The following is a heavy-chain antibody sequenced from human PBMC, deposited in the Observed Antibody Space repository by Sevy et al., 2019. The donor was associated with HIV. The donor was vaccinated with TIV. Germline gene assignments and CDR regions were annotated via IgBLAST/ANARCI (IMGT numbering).Heavy chain of an antibody. V-gene: IGHV4-39*01. D-gene: IGHD3-3*01. CDR3: VRQVGQLRCDDWSPGYFDY. J-gene: IGHJ4*02. CDR1: DGSISSSPYY. Sequence: SETLSLTCTVSDGSISSSPYYWGWLRQPHEKGLEWIGSVYYSGSTYYNPSLKSRVTISVDTSKNRLSQKLSSVTAADTAVYHCVRQVGQLRCDDWSPGYFDYWGQGTLVTVSS. CDR2: VYYSGST.